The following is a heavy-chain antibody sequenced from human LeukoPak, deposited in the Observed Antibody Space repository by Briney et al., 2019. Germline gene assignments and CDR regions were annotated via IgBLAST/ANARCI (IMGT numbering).Heavy chain of an antibody. CDR1: GYTFIDYY. V-gene: IGHV1-2*02. J-gene: IGHJ4*02. CDR2: INPNSGGT. Sequence: ASVKVSCKASGYTFIDYYMHWVRQAPGQGLEWMGCINPNSGGTNYAQRFQGRVTMTRDTSFSTAYMELSRLRSDDTAVYYCASEIVGVPHWGQGTLATVSS. D-gene: IGHD1-26*01. CDR3: ASEIVGVPH.